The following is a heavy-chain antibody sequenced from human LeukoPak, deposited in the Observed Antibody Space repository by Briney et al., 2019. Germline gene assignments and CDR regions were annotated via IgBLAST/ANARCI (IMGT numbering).Heavy chain of an antibody. CDR2: IYCSGST. V-gene: IGHV4-59*01. Sequence: PSETLSLTCTVPGCSISSYYWSWIRQPPGKGLEWIGYIYCSGSTNYNPSLKSRVTISVDTSKNQFSLKLSSVTAADTAVYYCVRNMGFDYWGQGTLVTVSS. CDR1: GCSISSYY. J-gene: IGHJ4*02. D-gene: IGHD2/OR15-2a*01. CDR3: VRNMGFDY.